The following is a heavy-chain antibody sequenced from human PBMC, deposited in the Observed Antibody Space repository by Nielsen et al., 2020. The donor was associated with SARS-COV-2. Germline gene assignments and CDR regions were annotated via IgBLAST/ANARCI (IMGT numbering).Heavy chain of an antibody. CDR1: GGSINSGDYY. J-gene: IGHJ3*02. D-gene: IGHD4-17*01. CDR2: IYYSGTT. Sequence: LRLSCTVSGGSINSGDYYWDWVRQPPGKGLEWIGYIYYSGTTYYNPSHESRATISVATSKSQFSLKLRSVTAADTAVYYCARATMTDADAFDIWGQGAMVTVSS. V-gene: IGHV4-30-4*01. CDR3: ARATMTDADAFDI.